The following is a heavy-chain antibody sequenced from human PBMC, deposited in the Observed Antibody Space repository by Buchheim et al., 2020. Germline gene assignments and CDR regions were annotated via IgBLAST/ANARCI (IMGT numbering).Heavy chain of an antibody. Sequence: QVQLQESGPGLVKPSETLSLTCTVSGGSISSYYWSWIRQPPGKGLEWIGYIYYSGSTNYNPSLKSRVTISVDTSKNQFSLKLSSVTAAGTAVYYCARAGNDYGGKAAAFDIWGQGT. J-gene: IGHJ3*02. CDR2: IYYSGST. CDR3: ARAGNDYGGKAAAFDI. D-gene: IGHD4-23*01. CDR1: GGSISSYY. V-gene: IGHV4-59*01.